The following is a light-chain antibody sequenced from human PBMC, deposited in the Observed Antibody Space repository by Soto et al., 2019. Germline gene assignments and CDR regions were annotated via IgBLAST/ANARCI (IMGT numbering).Light chain of an antibody. V-gene: IGKV3-15*01. CDR2: GAT. CDR1: QSVRIL. Sequence: EIVMTQSPATXSXXPXXXXXXXXRASQSVRILLAWYQQKPGQAPRLLIHGATTRATGIPARFSGSGSGTEFTLTISSLQSEDFAVYYCQQYNNWPRTFGQGTKVDIK. J-gene: IGKJ1*01. CDR3: QQYNNWPRT.